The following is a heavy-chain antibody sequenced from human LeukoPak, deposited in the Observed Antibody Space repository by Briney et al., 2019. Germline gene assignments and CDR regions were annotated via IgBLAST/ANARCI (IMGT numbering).Heavy chain of an antibody. V-gene: IGHV3-33*08. J-gene: IGHJ4*02. CDR2: IWYDGSNK. CDR3: ARDQDGYNYGPFDY. D-gene: IGHD5-24*01. CDR1: GFTFSSYS. Sequence: PGGSLRLSCAASGFTFSSYSMNWVRQAPGKGLEWVAVIWYDGSNKYYADSVKGRFTISRDNSKNTLYLQMNSLRAEDTAVYYCARDQDGYNYGPFDYWGQGTLVTVSS.